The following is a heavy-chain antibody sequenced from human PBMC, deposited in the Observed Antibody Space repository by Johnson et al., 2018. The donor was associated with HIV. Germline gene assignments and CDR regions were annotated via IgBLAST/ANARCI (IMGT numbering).Heavy chain of an antibody. J-gene: IGHJ3*02. D-gene: IGHD6-6*01. V-gene: IGHV3-13*01. CDR2: LGTAGDT. CDR1: GFTFSNYD. Sequence: VQLVESGGGLIQPGGSLRLSCAASGFTFSNYDMYWVRQPTGKGLEWVSGLGTAGDTYYAGSVKGRFNISRKDAKNSLHLQMHSVRAEDPAVYYCAKAVSARPQGKDGAFDIWGQGTMVTVSS. CDR3: AKAVSARPQGKDGAFDI.